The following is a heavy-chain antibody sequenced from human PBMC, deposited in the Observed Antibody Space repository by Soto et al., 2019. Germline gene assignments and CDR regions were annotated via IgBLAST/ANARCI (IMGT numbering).Heavy chain of an antibody. CDR1: GGTFGNSA. V-gene: IGHV1-69*13. Sequence: SVKVSCKASGGTFGNSAISWVRQAPGQGLEWMGGIIPIFPTPDYAQKFQERVTITADESTSTSYMELTSLRSDDTAVYYCAMVDNYVTPTPQDVWGQGTTVTVSS. CDR3: AMVDNYVTPTPQDV. J-gene: IGHJ6*02. D-gene: IGHD3-16*01. CDR2: IIPIFPTP.